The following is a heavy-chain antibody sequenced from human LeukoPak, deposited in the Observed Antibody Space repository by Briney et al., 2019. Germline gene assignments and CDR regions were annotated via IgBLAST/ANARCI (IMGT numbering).Heavy chain of an antibody. Sequence: PSETLSLTCTVSGGSISSSSYYWGWIRQPPGKGLEWIGSIYYSGSTYYNPSLKSRVTISVDTSKNQFSLKLSSVTAADTAVYYCARDSRSTTASDWFDPWGQGTLVTVSS. D-gene: IGHD2/OR15-2a*01. CDR1: GGSISSSSYY. CDR2: IYYSGST. V-gene: IGHV4-39*07. J-gene: IGHJ5*02. CDR3: ARDSRSTTASDWFDP.